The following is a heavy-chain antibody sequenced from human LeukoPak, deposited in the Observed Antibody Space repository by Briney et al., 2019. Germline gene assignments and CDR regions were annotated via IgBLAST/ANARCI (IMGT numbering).Heavy chain of an antibody. Sequence: GGSLGLSCAASGFTFSSYGMHWVRQAPGKGLEWVAVISYDGSNKYYADSVKGRFTISRDNSKNTLYLQMNSLRAEDTAVYYCAKSAEQWLVLYYFDYWGQGTLVTVSS. CDR3: AKSAEQWLVLYYFDY. CDR1: GFTFSSYG. CDR2: ISYDGSNK. V-gene: IGHV3-30*18. J-gene: IGHJ4*02. D-gene: IGHD6-19*01.